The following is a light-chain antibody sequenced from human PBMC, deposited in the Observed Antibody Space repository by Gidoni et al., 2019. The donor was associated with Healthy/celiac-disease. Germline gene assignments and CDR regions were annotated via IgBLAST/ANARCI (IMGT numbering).Light chain of an antibody. V-gene: IGKV3-11*01. Sequence: EIVLTQSPATLSLSPGDRATLTCRASQSVSSYLAWYQQKPGQAPRLLIYDASNRATGIPARFSGSGSGTDFTLTISSLEPEDFAVYYCQKAGSFGQGTKLEIK. CDR3: QKAGS. CDR1: QSVSSY. CDR2: DAS. J-gene: IGKJ2*03.